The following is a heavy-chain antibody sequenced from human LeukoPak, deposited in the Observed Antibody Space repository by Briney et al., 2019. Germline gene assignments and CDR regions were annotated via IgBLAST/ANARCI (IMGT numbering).Heavy chain of an antibody. Sequence: SETLSLTCTVSGGSISSYYWSWIRQPPGKGLEWIGYIYYSGSTNYNPSLKSRVTISVDTSKNQFSLKLCSVTAADTAVYYCAREAPWGIAAAFGRAFDIWGQGTMVTVSS. V-gene: IGHV4-59*01. J-gene: IGHJ3*02. D-gene: IGHD6-13*01. CDR2: IYYSGST. CDR1: GGSISSYY. CDR3: AREAPWGIAAAFGRAFDI.